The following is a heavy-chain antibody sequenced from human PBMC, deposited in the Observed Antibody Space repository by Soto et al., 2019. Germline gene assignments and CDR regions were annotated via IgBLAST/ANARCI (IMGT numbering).Heavy chain of an antibody. D-gene: IGHD1-26*01. CDR3: GRVSSGSSLYYFDY. Sequence: SETLSLTCTVSGGSISGYYWSWIRQPPGKGLEWIGYMYSGGNTNYNPSLKSRATLSVDTSKNQFTLKVSYVTAADTAVYYCGRVSSGSSLYYFDYWGQGTLVTVSS. J-gene: IGHJ4*02. V-gene: IGHV4-59*01. CDR2: MYSGGNT. CDR1: GGSISGYY.